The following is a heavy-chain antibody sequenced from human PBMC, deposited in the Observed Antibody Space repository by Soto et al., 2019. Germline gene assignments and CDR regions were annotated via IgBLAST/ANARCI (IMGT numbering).Heavy chain of an antibody. D-gene: IGHD4-17*01. CDR2: IYHSGST. CDR1: GGSISSGGYS. Sequence: SETLSLTCAVSGGSISSGGYSWSWIRQPPGKGLEWIGYIYHSGSTYYNPSLKSRVIISVDRSKNQFSLKLSSVTAADTAVYYCARGVTTVTTIDYWGQGTLVTVPQ. J-gene: IGHJ4*02. V-gene: IGHV4-30-2*01. CDR3: ARGVTTVTTIDY.